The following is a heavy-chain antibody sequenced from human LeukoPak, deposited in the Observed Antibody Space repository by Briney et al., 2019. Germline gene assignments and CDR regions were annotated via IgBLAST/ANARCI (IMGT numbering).Heavy chain of an antibody. D-gene: IGHD2-2*01. Sequence: ASVKVSCKASGYTFTGYYMHWVRQAPGQGLEWMGWINPNSGGTNYAQKFQGRVTMTRDTSISTAYMELSRLRSDDTAVYYCATGTLHDIVVVPAALGYWGQGTLVTVSS. CDR1: GYTFTGYY. V-gene: IGHV1-2*02. CDR2: INPNSGGT. J-gene: IGHJ4*02. CDR3: ATGTLHDIVVVPAALGY.